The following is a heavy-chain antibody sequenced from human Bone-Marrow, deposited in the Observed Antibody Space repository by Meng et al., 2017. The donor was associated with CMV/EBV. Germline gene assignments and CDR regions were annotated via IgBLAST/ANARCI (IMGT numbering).Heavy chain of an antibody. J-gene: IGHJ4*02. V-gene: IGHV3-21*01. Sequence: GESLKIPCAASGFTFSSYSMNWVRQAPGKGLEWVSSISSSSSYIYYADSVKGRFTISRDNAKNSLYLQMNSLRAEDTAVYYCARVGLRYYFDYWGQGTLVTVSS. CDR1: GFTFSSYS. CDR3: ARVGLRYYFDY. CDR2: ISSSSSYI. D-gene: IGHD3-16*01.